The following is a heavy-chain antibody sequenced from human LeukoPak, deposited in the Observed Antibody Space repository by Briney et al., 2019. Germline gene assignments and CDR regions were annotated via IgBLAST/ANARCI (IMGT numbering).Heavy chain of an antibody. CDR2: ISWDGGST. J-gene: IGHJ1*01. CDR3: AKDISQRCSGGSCYSDVVFQH. Sequence: PGESLRLSCAASGFTFDDYAMHWVRQAPGKGLEWVSLISWDGGSTYYADSVKGRFTISRDNSKNSLYLQMNSLRAEDTALYYCAKDISQRCSGGSCYSDVVFQHWGQGTLVTVSS. V-gene: IGHV3-43D*04. CDR1: GFTFDDYA. D-gene: IGHD2-15*01.